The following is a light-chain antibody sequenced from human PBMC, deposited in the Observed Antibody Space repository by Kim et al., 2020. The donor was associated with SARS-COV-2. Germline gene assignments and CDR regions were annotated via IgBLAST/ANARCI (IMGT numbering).Light chain of an antibody. CDR3: QQYGSSPRT. V-gene: IGKV3-20*01. J-gene: IGKJ2*01. CDR1: QSVSSSY. Sequence: EIVLTQSPGPLSLSPGQRATLSCRASQSVSSSYLAWFQHKRGQAPRLLIYGASSRATGIPDRFSGSGSGTDFTLTISRLEPEDFAMYYCQQYGSSPRTFGQGTKLEI. CDR2: GAS.